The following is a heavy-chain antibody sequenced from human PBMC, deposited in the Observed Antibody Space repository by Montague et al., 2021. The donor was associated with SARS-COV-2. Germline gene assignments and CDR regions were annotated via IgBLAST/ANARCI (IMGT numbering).Heavy chain of an antibody. J-gene: IGHJ4*02. D-gene: IGHD3-10*01. CDR3: ARHVRSLMVRGPDFDY. CDR1: GGSISSSSYY. CDR2: IYYSGTT. Sequence: SETLSLTCTVSGGSISSSSYYWGWIRQPPGKGLEWIGGIYYSGTTYYNPSLKSRVTISVDTSKNQFSLKLSSVTAADTAVYYCARHVRSLMVRGPDFDYWGQGTLVTASS. V-gene: IGHV4-39*01.